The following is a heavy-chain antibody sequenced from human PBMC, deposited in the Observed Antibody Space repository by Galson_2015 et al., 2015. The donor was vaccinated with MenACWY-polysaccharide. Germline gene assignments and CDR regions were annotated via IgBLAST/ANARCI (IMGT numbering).Heavy chain of an antibody. D-gene: IGHD3-10*01. CDR3: ARVSGEFYYDSGDLKQGPFDI. Sequence: SLRLSCAASGFTFSGYWMSWVRQAPGKGLEWVANIKQDGSENYYVDSVKGRITISRDNAKNSLYLQMNSLRAEDTAVYYCARVSGEFYYDSGDLKQGPFDIWGRGTVLSVSS. V-gene: IGHV3-7*01. J-gene: IGHJ3*02. CDR1: GFTFSGYW. CDR2: IKQDGSEN.